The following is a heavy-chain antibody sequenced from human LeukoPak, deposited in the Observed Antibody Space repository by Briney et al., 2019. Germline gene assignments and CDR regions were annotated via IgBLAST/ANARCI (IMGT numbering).Heavy chain of an antibody. Sequence: GSRRLSCAASALTFSSYWTACVRQMAGEGLGWVANIKHDASEKYYVDSVKGRFTIYRDNAHNSFYLQINSLRAEDTAVYYCARDRGSTGYDLYDFWGQGTLVTVSS. D-gene: IGHD1-1*01. CDR3: ARDRGSTGYDLYDF. V-gene: IGHV3-7*01. CDR1: ALTFSSYW. J-gene: IGHJ4*02. CDR2: IKHDASEK.